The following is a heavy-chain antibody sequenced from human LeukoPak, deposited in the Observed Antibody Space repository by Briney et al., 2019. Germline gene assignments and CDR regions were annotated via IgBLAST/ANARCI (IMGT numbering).Heavy chain of an antibody. Sequence: GGSLRLSCAASGFTFSSYGVHWVRQAPGKGLEWVAVISYDGSNKYYADSVKGRFTISRDNSKNTLFLQMNSLRAEDTAVYYCAKDPGDDYNSYYFYYWGQGTLVTVSS. CDR3: AKDPGDDYNSYYFYY. D-gene: IGHD5-24*01. CDR2: ISYDGSNK. CDR1: GFTFSSYG. J-gene: IGHJ4*02. V-gene: IGHV3-30*18.